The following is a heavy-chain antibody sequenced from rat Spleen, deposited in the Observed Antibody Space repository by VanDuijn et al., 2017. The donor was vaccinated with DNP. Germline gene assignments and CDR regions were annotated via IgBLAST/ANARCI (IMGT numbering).Heavy chain of an antibody. CDR3: ARWNYYGYNGFDY. CDR2: ISYSGST. D-gene: IGHD1-9*01. Sequence: EVQLQESGPGLVKPSQSLSLTCSVTDYSITSNYWGWIRKFPGNKMEWMGYISYSGSTSYNPSLKGRISITRDTSKNQFFLQLNSVTTEDTATYYCARWNYYGYNGFDYWGQGVMVTVSS. CDR1: DYSITSNY. J-gene: IGHJ2*01. V-gene: IGHV3-1*01.